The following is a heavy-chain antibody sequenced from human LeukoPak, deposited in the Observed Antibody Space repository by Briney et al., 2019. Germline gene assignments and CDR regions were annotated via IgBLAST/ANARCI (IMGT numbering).Heavy chain of an antibody. CDR2: ISSSSSYI. Sequence: GGSLRLSCAASGFTFSSYSMNWVRQAPGKGLEWVSSISSSSSYIYYADSVKGRFTISRDNAKNSLYLQMNSLRAEDTAVYYCARTYIVVVPAANPTYYYYGMDVWGLGTTVTVSS. J-gene: IGHJ6*02. CDR3: ARTYIVVVPAANPTYYYYGMDV. CDR1: GFTFSSYS. D-gene: IGHD2-2*01. V-gene: IGHV3-21*01.